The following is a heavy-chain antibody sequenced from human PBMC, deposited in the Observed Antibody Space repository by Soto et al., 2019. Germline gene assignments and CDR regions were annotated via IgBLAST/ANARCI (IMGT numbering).Heavy chain of an antibody. CDR3: ATTRIAVSQSPVHY. D-gene: IGHD6-19*01. Sequence: SVRVYCKSSGYPLPQLTMHWVRQATGKGLEWRGGIDPEDGETIYAQKLQGRGTMPEDTSTETAYMELRSLRSEDTAVYYFATTRIAVSQSPVHYCGQGSLVTVSS. CDR1: GYPLPQLT. V-gene: IGHV1-24*01. J-gene: IGHJ4*02. CDR2: IDPEDGET.